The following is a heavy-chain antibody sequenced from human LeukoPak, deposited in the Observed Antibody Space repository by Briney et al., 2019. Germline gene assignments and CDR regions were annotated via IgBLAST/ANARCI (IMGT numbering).Heavy chain of an antibody. CDR2: ISYDGSNK. CDR1: GFTFSPYA. V-gene: IGHV3-30-3*01. CDR3: ARGVRRYYGMDV. D-gene: IGHD2-2*01. J-gene: IGHJ6*02. Sequence: PGRSLRLSCAASGFTFSPYAMHWVRQAPGKGLEWVAVISYDGSNKYYADSVKGRFTISRDNSKNTLYLQMNSLRAEDTAVYYCARGVRRYYGMDVWGQGTTVTVSS.